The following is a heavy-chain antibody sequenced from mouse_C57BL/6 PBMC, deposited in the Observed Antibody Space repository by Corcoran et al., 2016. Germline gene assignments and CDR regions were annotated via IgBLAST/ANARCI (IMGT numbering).Heavy chain of an antibody. Sequence: EVQLQQSGHELLKPGASVKIPCKASGYTFTDYNMDWVKQSHGKSLEWIGDINPNNGGTIYNKKFQGKATLTVDKSSSTAYMELRSLTSEDTAVYYCARRYYGSSYWYFDVWGTGTTVTVSS. CDR2: INPNNGGT. V-gene: IGHV1-18*01. J-gene: IGHJ1*03. CDR1: GYTFTDYN. CDR3: ARRYYGSSYWYFDV. D-gene: IGHD1-1*01.